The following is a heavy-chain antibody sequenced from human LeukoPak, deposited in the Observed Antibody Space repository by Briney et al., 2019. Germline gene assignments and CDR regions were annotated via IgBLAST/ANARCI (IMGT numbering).Heavy chain of an antibody. J-gene: IGHJ4*02. CDR1: GYTFTSYD. CDR3: ARGRLDYDSSGYFSDY. D-gene: IGHD3-22*01. CDR2: MNPNSGNT. V-gene: IGHV1-8*01. Sequence: AAVKVFCKASGYTFTSYDINWVRQATGQGLEWMGWMNPNSGNTGYAQKFQGRVTMTRNTSISTAYMELSSLRSEDTAVYYCARGRLDYDSSGYFSDYWGQGTQVIVSS.